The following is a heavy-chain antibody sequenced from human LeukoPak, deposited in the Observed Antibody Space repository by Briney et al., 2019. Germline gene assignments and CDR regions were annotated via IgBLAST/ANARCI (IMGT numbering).Heavy chain of an antibody. J-gene: IGHJ4*02. D-gene: IGHD6-13*01. Sequence: GGSLRLSCAASGFTFSSYAMGWVRQAPGKGLEWVSTISSSGGRTYYADPVKGRFTISRDSSKNTLYMQMNSLRAEDTAVYYCAALPRGSSSWYYFDYWGQRTLVTASS. CDR3: AALPRGSSSWYYFDY. V-gene: IGHV3-23*01. CDR2: ISSSGGRT. CDR1: GFTFSSYA.